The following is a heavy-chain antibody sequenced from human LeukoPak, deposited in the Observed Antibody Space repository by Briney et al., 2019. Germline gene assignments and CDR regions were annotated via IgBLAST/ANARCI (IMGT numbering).Heavy chain of an antibody. Sequence: GGSLRLSCAGSGFTFNSHSMNWVRQAPGQGLESVSSISSSSSYIYYADSVKGRFTISRDNAKNSLNLQMNSLRADDTAVYYCARHTSAVTGAGAYWGQGTLVTVSS. J-gene: IGHJ4*02. V-gene: IGHV3-21*01. CDR1: GFTFNSHS. CDR3: ARHTSAVTGAGAY. CDR2: ISSSSSYI. D-gene: IGHD2-21*02.